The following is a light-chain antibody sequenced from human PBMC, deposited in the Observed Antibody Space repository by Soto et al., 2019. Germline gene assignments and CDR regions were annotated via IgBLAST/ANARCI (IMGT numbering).Light chain of an antibody. CDR3: SSYTSSSAYV. V-gene: IGLV2-14*03. CDR2: DVT. Sequence: QSALTQPASVSGSPGQSITISCTGTSSDVGGYKYVSWYQHHPGTAPKLILYDVTNRPSGVSNRFSGSKSGNTASLTISGLQAEDEADYYCSSYTSSSAYVFGTGTKVTVL. CDR1: SSDVGGYKY. J-gene: IGLJ1*01.